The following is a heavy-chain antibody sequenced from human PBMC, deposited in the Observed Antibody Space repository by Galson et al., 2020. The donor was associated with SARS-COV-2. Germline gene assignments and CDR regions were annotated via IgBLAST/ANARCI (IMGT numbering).Heavy chain of an antibody. CDR3: AREENFFLVGTASRMCYFDY. CDR1: GGSFSGYY. CDR2: INSSGST. V-gene: IGHV4-34*01. D-gene: IGHD2-21*02. Sequence: SETLSLTCAVYGGSFSGYYWSWIRQPPGKGLEWIGEINSSGSTNYNQSLKSRVTISVDTSKNHFSLKLSSVTAADTAVYYCAREENFFLVGTASRMCYFDYWGRGTLATVSS. J-gene: IGHJ4*02.